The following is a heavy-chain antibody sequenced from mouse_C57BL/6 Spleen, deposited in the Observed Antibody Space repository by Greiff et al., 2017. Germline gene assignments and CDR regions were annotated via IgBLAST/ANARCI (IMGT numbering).Heavy chain of an antibody. CDR1: GFNINNTY. J-gene: IGHJ2*01. Sequence: EVQLQQSVAELVRPGASVKLSCTASGFNINNTYMHWVKQRPEQGLEWIGNIDPSNGNTKYAPKFQGKATLTADPSSNTAYLQLSSLTSEDTAIYYCARGSFDYWGKGTTLTVSS. V-gene: IGHV14-3*01. CDR2: IDPSNGNT. CDR3: ARGSFDY.